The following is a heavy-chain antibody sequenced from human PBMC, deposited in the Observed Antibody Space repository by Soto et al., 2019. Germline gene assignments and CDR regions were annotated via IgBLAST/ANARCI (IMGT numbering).Heavy chain of an antibody. CDR1: GFTFISYA. CDR3: ARGAGP. CDR2: ISSNGGST. Sequence: GGSLRLSCAASGFTFISYAMHWVRQAPGKGLEYVSAISSNGGSTYYANSVKGRFTISRDNSKNTLYLQMGSLRAEDMAVYYCARGAGPWGQGTLVTVSS. J-gene: IGHJ5*02. D-gene: IGHD3-16*01. V-gene: IGHV3-64*01.